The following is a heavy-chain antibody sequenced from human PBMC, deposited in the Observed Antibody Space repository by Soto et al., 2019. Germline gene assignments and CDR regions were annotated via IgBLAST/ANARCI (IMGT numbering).Heavy chain of an antibody. CDR1: GYTFTSYD. D-gene: IGHD3-3*01. J-gene: IGHJ3*02. Sequence: QVQLVQSGAEVKKPGASVKVSCKASGYTFTSYDINWVRQATGQGLEWMGWMNPNSGNTGYAQKFQGRVTMTRNTSISTAYMEMSSLRSEYTAVYYCASPASNYDFWSGYSFDIWGQGTIVTVSS. CDR3: ASPASNYDFWSGYSFDI. CDR2: MNPNSGNT. V-gene: IGHV1-8*01.